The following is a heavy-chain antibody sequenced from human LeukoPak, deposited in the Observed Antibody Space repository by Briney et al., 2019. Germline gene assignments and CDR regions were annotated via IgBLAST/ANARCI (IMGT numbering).Heavy chain of an antibody. J-gene: IGHJ4*02. Sequence: GGSLRLSCAASGFTASSNYMSWVRQAPGKGLGWVSVIYSGGSTYYADSVKGRFTISRDNSKNTLYLQMNSLRAEDTAVYYCAREYCSSTSCSVDYWGQGTLVTVSS. V-gene: IGHV3-66*02. CDR1: GFTASSNY. D-gene: IGHD2-2*01. CDR2: IYSGGST. CDR3: AREYCSSTSCSVDY.